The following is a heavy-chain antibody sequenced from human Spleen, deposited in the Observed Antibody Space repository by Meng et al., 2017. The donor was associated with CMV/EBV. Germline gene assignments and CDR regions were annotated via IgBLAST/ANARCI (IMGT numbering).Heavy chain of an antibody. J-gene: IGHJ3*02. Sequence: SETLSLTCAVYGGSFSGYYWSWIRQPPGKGLEWIGSIYYSGSTYYNPSLKSRVTISVDTSKNQFSLKLSSVTAADTAVYYCVRGFCSSTSCPTLGAFDIWGHGTMVTVSS. CDR2: IYYSGST. CDR3: VRGFCSSTSCPTLGAFDI. V-gene: IGHV4-34*01. CDR1: GGSFSGYY. D-gene: IGHD2-2*01.